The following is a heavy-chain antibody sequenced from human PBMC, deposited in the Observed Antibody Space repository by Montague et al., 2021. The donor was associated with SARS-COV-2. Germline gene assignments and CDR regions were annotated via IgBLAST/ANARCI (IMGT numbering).Heavy chain of an antibody. CDR1: GASISSNNW. CDR3: ARLGVVPSPRTFDP. V-gene: IGHV4-4*02. D-gene: IGHD3-10*01. CDR2: TYHSGST. J-gene: IGHJ5*02. Sequence: SETLSLTCEVSGASISSNNWWIWVRQPPGKGLEWIGKTYHSGSTNYNPSLRSRVTISVDKSKNQFSLKVNSVSAADTAVYYCARLGVVPSPRTFDPWGQGTLVTVSS.